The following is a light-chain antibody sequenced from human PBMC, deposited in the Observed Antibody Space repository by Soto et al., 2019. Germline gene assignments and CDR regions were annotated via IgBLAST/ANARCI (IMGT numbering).Light chain of an antibody. CDR3: QQCNDWPLT. CDR2: GTS. J-gene: IGKJ4*01. Sequence: EIVMTQSPATLSVSPGERATLSCRASQSVSSNLAWYQQKPGQAPRLLIYGTSIRATGIPARFSASGSGTEFTLTINSLQSEDFAVYYCQQCNDWPLTFGGGTKVDIK. CDR1: QSVSSN. V-gene: IGKV3-15*01.